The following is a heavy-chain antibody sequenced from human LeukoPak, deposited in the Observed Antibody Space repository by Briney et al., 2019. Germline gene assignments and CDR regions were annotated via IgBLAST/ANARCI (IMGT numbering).Heavy chain of an antibody. CDR1: GYSISSGYY. V-gene: IGHV4-38-2*02. Sequence: SETLSLTCTVSGYSISSGYYWGWTRQPPGKGLEWIGSIYRSGNTYYNPSLKSRVNISLDTSKNQFFLKLSSVTAADTAVYYCARRIVVVSADPKYYYFYMDVWGKGATVTVSS. CDR3: ARRIVVVSADPKYYYFYMDV. D-gene: IGHD2-21*01. J-gene: IGHJ6*03. CDR2: IYRSGNT.